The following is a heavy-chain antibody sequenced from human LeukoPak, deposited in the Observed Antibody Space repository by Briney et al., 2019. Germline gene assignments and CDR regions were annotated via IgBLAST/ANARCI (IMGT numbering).Heavy chain of an antibody. J-gene: IGHJ6*01. V-gene: IGHV4-31*03. Sequence: SQTLSLTCTVSGGSLTTGGHYWSWHRQLPGKGLEWIACIYSTGLALENPSLKSRVSMSVDTSKSHFSLKLSSVTAADTAVYYCARTRWDLWSADACWG. CDR2: IYSTGLA. CDR1: GGSLTTGGHY. CDR3: ARTRWDLWSADAC. D-gene: IGHD3-3*01.